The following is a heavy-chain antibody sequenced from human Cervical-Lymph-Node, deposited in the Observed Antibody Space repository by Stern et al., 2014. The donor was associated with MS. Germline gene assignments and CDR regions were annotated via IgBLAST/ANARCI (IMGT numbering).Heavy chain of an antibody. Sequence: VQLVESGGGVVKPGRSLRLSCAASGFTFSSYGMHWVRQAPGKGLEWVTLISYDGSNEYYADSVKGRFTISRDNSKNTVYLQMNSLRPEDTAVYYCARPRRPYFFRGNHHYYGMDVWGQGTRVSVSS. CDR3: ARPRRPYFFRGNHHYYGMDV. J-gene: IGHJ6*02. D-gene: IGHD2/OR15-2a*01. CDR1: GFTFSSYG. CDR2: ISYDGSNE. V-gene: IGHV3-30*03.